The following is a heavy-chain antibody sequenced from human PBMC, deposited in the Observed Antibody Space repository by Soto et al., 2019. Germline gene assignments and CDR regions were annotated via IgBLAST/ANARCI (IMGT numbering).Heavy chain of an antibody. CDR2: IDPSDSYT. CDR3: ARTTAGRFLEWLPPSYGMDV. V-gene: IGHV5-10-1*01. J-gene: IGHJ6*02. D-gene: IGHD3-3*01. Sequence: ESMKTSFKGAGYSFTSYWISWVRQMPGKGLEWMGRIDPSDSYTNYSPSFQGHVTISADKSISTAYLQWSSLKASDTAMYYCARTTAGRFLEWLPPSYGMDVWGQGTTVTVSS. CDR1: GYSFTSYW.